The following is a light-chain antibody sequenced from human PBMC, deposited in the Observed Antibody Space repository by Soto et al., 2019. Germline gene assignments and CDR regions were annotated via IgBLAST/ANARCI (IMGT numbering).Light chain of an antibody. CDR2: AAS. CDR3: QQSYSTLRT. Sequence: DIQMTQSPSSLSASVGDRVTITCRASQSISSYLNWYQQKPGKAPKLLIYAASSLQSGVPSRFSGIGSGTDFTLTISSLQPEDFATYYCQQSYSTLRTFGQGTRLEIK. CDR1: QSISSY. V-gene: IGKV1-39*01. J-gene: IGKJ5*01.